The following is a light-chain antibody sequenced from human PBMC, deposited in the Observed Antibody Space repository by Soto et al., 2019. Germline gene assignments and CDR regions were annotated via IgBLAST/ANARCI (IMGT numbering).Light chain of an antibody. CDR2: ETS. J-gene: IGKJ2*01. CDR1: QSVRSSH. V-gene: IGKV3-20*01. Sequence: ETVLTQSPGTLSLSPVERVTLSCRASQSVRSSHLAWYQQKPGQAPGLLIFETSSRATGVPDRFSGSGSGTDFTLTISRLEPEDFAVYFCQQYGSPPYTFGQGTKVDIK. CDR3: QQYGSPPYT.